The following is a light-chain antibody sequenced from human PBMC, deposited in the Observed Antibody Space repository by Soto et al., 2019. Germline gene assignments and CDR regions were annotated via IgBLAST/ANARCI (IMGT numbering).Light chain of an antibody. V-gene: IGLV2-18*01. J-gene: IGLJ1*01. CDR1: SRYVGSYNR. Sequence: QPVRAEPPSVSGSPGHSFTISCTGTSRYVGSYNRISWYQQPPGTAPKLIMYEVSNRPSGVPDRFSGSKSGSTASLTISGLQAEEEADYYCSLYISGSTYVFGTGTKVTVL. CDR2: EVS. CDR3: SLYISGSTYV.